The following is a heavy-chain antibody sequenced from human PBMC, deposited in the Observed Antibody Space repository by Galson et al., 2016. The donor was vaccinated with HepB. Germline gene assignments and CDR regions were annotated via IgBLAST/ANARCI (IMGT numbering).Heavy chain of an antibody. Sequence: SLRLSCAASGFTFSSYAMNWVRQAPGKGLEWVSTLSGSGGSTYYADSVKGRFTISRDNSKNTLYLQMNSLSAEDTAVYYCAKLEGQLTDDDYWGQGTLVTVSS. CDR3: AKLEGQLTDDDY. V-gene: IGHV3-23*01. D-gene: IGHD1-1*01. CDR2: LSGSGGST. CDR1: GFTFSSYA. J-gene: IGHJ4*02.